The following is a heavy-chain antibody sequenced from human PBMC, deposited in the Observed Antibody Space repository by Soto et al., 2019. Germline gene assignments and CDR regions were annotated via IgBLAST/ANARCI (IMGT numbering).Heavy chain of an antibody. V-gene: IGHV3-9*01. CDR1: GFTFDDYA. CDR3: ATDRLRYFDLGVSKLYYFYGMDV. CDR2: ISWNSGST. Sequence: EVQLVESGGGLVQPGRSLRLSCAASGFTFDDYAIHWVRQAPGKGLEWVSGISWNSGSTGYADSVKGRFTISRDNAKNSLYLQMSSLRTEDTALYYCATDRLRYFDLGVSKLYYFYGMDVWGQGTTVTVSS. D-gene: IGHD3-9*01. J-gene: IGHJ6*02.